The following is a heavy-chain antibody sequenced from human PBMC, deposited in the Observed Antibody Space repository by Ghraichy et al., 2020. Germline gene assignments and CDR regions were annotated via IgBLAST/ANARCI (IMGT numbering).Heavy chain of an antibody. CDR2: VRSSVYDP. D-gene: IGHD4-17*01. Sequence: LSLTCAGSGFTFSNYGMTWVRQAPGKGLEWVSSVRSSVYDPWYADSVKGRFTISRDNSKSTLYLQMNSLRVEDTGVYFCGRDPNGDYIGAFDFWGQGTMVTVSS. CDR3: GRDPNGDYIGAFDF. V-gene: IGHV3-23*01. J-gene: IGHJ3*01. CDR1: GFTFSNYG.